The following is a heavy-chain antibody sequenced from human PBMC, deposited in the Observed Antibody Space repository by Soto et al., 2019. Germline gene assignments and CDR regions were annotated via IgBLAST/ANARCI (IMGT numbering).Heavy chain of an antibody. V-gene: IGHV3-21*01. D-gene: IGHD1-26*01. CDR2: ISSSSSYI. CDR1: GFTFSSYS. J-gene: IGHJ4*02. CDR3: ARGMSGSYYFDY. Sequence: EVQLVESGGGLVKPGGSLRLSCAASGFTFSSYSMNWVRQAPGKGLEWVSSISSSSSYIYYADSVKGRFTISRDNAKNSLYLQMNSLRAEDTAVYYCARGMSGSYYFDYWGQGTLVTVSS.